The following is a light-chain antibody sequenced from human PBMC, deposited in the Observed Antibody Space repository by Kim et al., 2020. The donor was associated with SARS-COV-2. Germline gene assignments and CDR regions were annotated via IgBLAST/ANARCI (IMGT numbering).Light chain of an antibody. CDR2: GAS. Sequence: LSPGERATLSCRARQSVSSTNLAWYQQKPGQAPRLLINGASGRSTGIPDRFSGSGSGTDFTLTISRLEPEDFAVYYCQLYGSSRYTFGQGTKLEI. CDR3: QLYGSSRYT. CDR1: QSVSSTN. V-gene: IGKV3-20*01. J-gene: IGKJ2*01.